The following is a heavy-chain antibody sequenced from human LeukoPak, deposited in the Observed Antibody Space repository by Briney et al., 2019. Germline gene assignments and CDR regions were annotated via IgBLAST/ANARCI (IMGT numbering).Heavy chain of an antibody. D-gene: IGHD3-22*01. J-gene: IGHJ4*02. CDR2: INPNSGIT. CDR1: GYTFTGYY. Sequence: GASVKVSCKASGYTFTGYYMHWVRQAPGQGLEWMGWINPNSGITAYAQKFQGRVTITRNTSIGTAYMELSSLRSEDTAVFYCAREDFYDSGLNDYWGQGTLVTVSS. V-gene: IGHV1-8*03. CDR3: AREDFYDSGLNDY.